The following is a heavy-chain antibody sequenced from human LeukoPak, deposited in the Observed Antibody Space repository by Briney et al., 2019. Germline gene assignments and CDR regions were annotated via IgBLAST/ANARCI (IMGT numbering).Heavy chain of an antibody. CDR2: INPNNGGT. Sequence: ASVKVSCTASGYTFTGYYIHWVRQAPGQGLEWMGRINPNNGGTNYAQKFQGRVTMTRDMSMSTAYMELSRLRSDDTAVYYCAGEDNSSGYRPFDIWGQGTMVTVPP. V-gene: IGHV1-2*06. CDR1: GYTFTGYY. J-gene: IGHJ3*02. CDR3: AGEDNSSGYRPFDI. D-gene: IGHD3-22*01.